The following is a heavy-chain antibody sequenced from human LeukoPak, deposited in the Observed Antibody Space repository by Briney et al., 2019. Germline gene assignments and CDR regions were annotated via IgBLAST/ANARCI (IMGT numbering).Heavy chain of an antibody. Sequence: GGSLRLSCAAFGVTFSSLAMHWVRQAPGKGLEWVAVISHHGSDQYYADSVKGRFTISRDNSKNTLYLQMNSLGAEDTAVYYCAAQPCSVGRCYLDYWGQGTLVTVSS. CDR2: ISHHGSDQ. CDR3: AAQPCSVGRCYLDY. V-gene: IGHV3-30*04. D-gene: IGHD2-15*01. J-gene: IGHJ4*02. CDR1: GVTFSSLA.